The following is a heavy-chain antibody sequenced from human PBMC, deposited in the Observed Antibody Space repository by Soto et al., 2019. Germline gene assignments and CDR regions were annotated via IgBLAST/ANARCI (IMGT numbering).Heavy chain of an antibody. J-gene: IGHJ6*02. CDR3: ARDRGKATFYYYGMDV. CDR2: IYHIGIT. V-gene: IGHV4-4*02. Sequence: QVQLQESGPGLVKPSGTLTLTCAVSGDSISSSYWWSWVRQSPGRGLEWIGEIYHIGITKYNPSLKSRVYISVDKSKNQFSLKLTYVTGADTAVYYCARDRGKATFYYYGMDVWGQGTTVTVSS. CDR1: GDSISSSYW.